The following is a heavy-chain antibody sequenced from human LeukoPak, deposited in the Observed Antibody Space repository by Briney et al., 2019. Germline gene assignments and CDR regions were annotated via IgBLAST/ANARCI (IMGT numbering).Heavy chain of an antibody. V-gene: IGHV3-7*01. D-gene: IGHD3-10*01. CDR2: IKQDGSEK. CDR3: ARVPAGITIWDPYYFDY. Sequence: PGGSLRLSCAASGFTFSSYWMSWVRQAPGKGLEWVANIKQDGSEKYYVDSVKGRFTISRDNAKNSLYLQMNSLRAEDTAVYYCARVPAGITIWDPYYFDYWGQETLVTVSS. CDR1: GFTFSSYW. J-gene: IGHJ4*02.